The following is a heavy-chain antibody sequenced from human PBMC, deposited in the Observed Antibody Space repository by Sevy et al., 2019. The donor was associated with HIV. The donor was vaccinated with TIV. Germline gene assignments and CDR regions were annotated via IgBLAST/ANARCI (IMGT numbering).Heavy chain of an antibody. Sequence: SETLSLTCTVSGGSISSYYWSWIRQPPGKGLEWIGYIYYSGSTNYNPSLKSRVTISVDTSKNKFSLKLSSVTAADTAVYYCARGGGGYYPPYFDYWGQGTLVTVSS. CDR3: ARGGGGYYPPYFDY. CDR1: GGSISSYY. J-gene: IGHJ4*02. CDR2: IYYSGST. D-gene: IGHD3-22*01. V-gene: IGHV4-59*01.